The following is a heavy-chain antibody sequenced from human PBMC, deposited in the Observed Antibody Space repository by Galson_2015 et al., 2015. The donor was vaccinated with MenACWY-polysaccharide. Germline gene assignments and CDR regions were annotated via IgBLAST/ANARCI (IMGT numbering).Heavy chain of an antibody. V-gene: IGHV4-31*03. J-gene: IGHJ5*02. CDR1: GASITSGPSF. D-gene: IGHD3-16*01. CDR3: GRGGRAVSSKYWFDP. CDR2: ISYDGGT. Sequence: TLSLTCPVSGASITSGPSFWTWLRQHPGEGLKRIASISYDGGTYYNPSLNSRVTISIDTPKNQFSLKMNSVTAADTAVYYCGRGGRAVSSKYWFDPWGQGTLVTVSS.